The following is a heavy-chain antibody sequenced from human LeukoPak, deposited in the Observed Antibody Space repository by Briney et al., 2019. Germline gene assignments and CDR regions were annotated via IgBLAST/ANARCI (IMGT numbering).Heavy chain of an antibody. V-gene: IGHV3-48*01. D-gene: IGHD1-26*01. CDR3: ARVSSGLYSGYFYYYYGMDV. CDR2: ISSSSSTI. J-gene: IGHJ6*02. CDR1: GFTFSSYS. Sequence: GGSLRLSCAASGFTFSSYSMNWVRQAPGKGLEWVSYISSSSSTIYYADSVKGRFTISRDNAKNSLYLQMNSLRAEDTAVYYCARVSSGLYSGYFYYYYGMDVWGQGTTVTVSS.